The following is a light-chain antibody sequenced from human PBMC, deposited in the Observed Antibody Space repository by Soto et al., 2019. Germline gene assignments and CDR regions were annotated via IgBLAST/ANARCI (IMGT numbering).Light chain of an antibody. J-gene: IGKJ1*01. CDR3: HQYYSSPT. CDR2: WAS. V-gene: IGKV4-1*01. Sequence: DIVMTQSPDSLAVSLGERATINCKSSQSVLYSSNNNNYLAWYQQKPGQPPKLLIYWASTRESGVPDRFSGSGSGTDFTLTISSLQAEGVAVYYCHQYYSSPTFGQGTKVEIK. CDR1: QSVLYSSNNNNY.